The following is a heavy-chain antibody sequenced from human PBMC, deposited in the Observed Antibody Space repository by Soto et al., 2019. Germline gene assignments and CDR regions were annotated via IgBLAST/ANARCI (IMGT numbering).Heavy chain of an antibody. J-gene: IGHJ3*02. CDR3: ARDSGYCSCGSCYHDAFDI. Sequence: EVQLVESGGGLVQPGGSLRLSCAASGFTFSSYSMNWVREAPGKGLEWVSYISRSSSTIDYADSVKGRFTIYRDNAKNSLYLQMNSLSAEDTAVYYCARDSGYCSCGSCYHDAFDIWGQGTTGNVSS. CDR2: ISRSSSTI. D-gene: IGHD2-15*01. V-gene: IGHV3-48*01. CDR1: GFTFSSYS.